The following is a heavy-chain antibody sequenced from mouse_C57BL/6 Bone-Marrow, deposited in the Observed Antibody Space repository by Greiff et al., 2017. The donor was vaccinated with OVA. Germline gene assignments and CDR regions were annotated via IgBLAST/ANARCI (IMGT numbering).Heavy chain of an antibody. D-gene: IGHD2-14*01. CDR1: GFPITSGYY. CDR2: ITHSGET. Sequence: VQGVESGPGLVKPSQSLFLTCSITGFPITSGYYWIWIRQSPGKPLEWMGYITHSGETFYNPSLQSPISITRETSKNQFFLQLNSVTTEDTAMYYCAGEGYDDYCDYGGQGTTLTVSS. CDR3: AGEGYDDYCDY. J-gene: IGHJ2*01. V-gene: IGHV12-3*01.